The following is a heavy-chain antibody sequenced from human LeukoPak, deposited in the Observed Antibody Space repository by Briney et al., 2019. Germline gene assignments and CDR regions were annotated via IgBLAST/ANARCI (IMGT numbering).Heavy chain of an antibody. CDR2: INPNSGGT. J-gene: IGHJ4*02. V-gene: IGHV1-2*02. CDR1: GYTFTNYY. D-gene: IGHD1-1*01. Sequence: ASVKVSCKASGYTFTNYYIHWVRQAPGQGLEWMGWINPNSGGTYYAQKFLDRVTLTRDTSISTAYMELSRLRSDDTAVYYCARGGPQGNWNEPFDYWGQGTLVTVSS. CDR3: ARGGPQGNWNEPFDY.